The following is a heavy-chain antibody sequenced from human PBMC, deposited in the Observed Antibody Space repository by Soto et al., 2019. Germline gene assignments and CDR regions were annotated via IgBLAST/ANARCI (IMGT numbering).Heavy chain of an antibody. Sequence: SETLSLTCAVYGGSFSCYYWSWIRQPPGKGLEWIGEINHSGSTNYNPSLKSRVTISVDTSKNQFSLKLSSVTAADTAVYYCAXGARITMIVVPRGYFDYWGQGTLVTVSS. CDR3: AXGARITMIVVPRGYFDY. CDR2: INHSGST. J-gene: IGHJ4*02. D-gene: IGHD3-22*01. CDR1: GGSFSCYY. V-gene: IGHV4-34*01.